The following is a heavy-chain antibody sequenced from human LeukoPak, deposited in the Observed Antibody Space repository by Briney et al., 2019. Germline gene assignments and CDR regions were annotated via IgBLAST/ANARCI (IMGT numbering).Heavy chain of an antibody. D-gene: IGHD3-3*01. CDR3: ARGQGDAWSGYVLNV. V-gene: IGHV4-34*01. CDR1: GGAFSGSY. J-gene: IGHJ6*04. CDR2: MDHSGST. Sequence: SETLSVTCAVYGGAFSGSYCSWIRQPPGKGLEWIGEMDHSGSTNYNPSVKSRVTISVDTSKNHFSLKLSSVTAADTAVYYCARGQGDAWSGYVLNVWGEGTTVTVSS.